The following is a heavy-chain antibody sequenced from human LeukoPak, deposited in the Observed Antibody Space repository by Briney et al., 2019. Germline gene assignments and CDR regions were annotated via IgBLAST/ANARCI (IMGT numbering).Heavy chain of an antibody. CDR3: AVGVSSGYYYSIDY. V-gene: IGHV4-39*07. J-gene: IGHJ4*02. CDR2: IYHSGRI. CDR1: GGSISSTSYY. Sequence: SETLSLTCTVSGGSISSTSYYWGWIRQPPGKGLEWIASIYHSGRIYYNPSLKSRVTMSVDTSKNQFSLKLSSVTAADTAVYYCAVGVSSGYYYSIDYWGQGTLVTVSS. D-gene: IGHD3-22*01.